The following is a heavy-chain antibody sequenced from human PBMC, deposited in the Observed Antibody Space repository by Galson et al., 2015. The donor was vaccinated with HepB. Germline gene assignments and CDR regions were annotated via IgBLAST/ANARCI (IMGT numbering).Heavy chain of an antibody. Sequence: SLRLSCAASGFTFSSYAMHWVRQAPGKGLEYVSAISSNGGSTYYADSVKGRFTISRDNSKNTLYLQMSSLRAEDTAVYYCVAYSSGWYGDYWGQGTLVTVSS. D-gene: IGHD6-19*01. CDR1: GFTFSSYA. J-gene: IGHJ4*02. CDR2: ISSNGGST. CDR3: VAYSSGWYGDY. V-gene: IGHV3-64D*06.